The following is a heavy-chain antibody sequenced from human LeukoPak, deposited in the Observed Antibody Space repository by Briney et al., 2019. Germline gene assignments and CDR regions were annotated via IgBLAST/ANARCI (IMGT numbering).Heavy chain of an antibody. CDR2: IWHDGRNQ. D-gene: IGHD4-17*01. J-gene: IGHJ4*02. V-gene: IGHV3-33*01. CDR3: AREYTTGTTGMGFDY. CDR1: GFTFSSYV. Sequence: PGGSLRLSCSASGFTFSSYVMHWVRQAPGKGLEWVAVIWHDGRNQYYADSVKGRFTIPRDNSKNTLYLQMNSLRAEDTAVYYCAREYTTGTTGMGFDYWGQGTLVTVSS.